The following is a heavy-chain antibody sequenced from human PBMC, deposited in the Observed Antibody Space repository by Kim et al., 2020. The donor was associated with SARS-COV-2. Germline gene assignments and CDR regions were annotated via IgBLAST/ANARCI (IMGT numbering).Heavy chain of an antibody. CDR1: GFTFSSYA. CDR3: ARAAQGFGYCSGGSCYSDY. CDR2: ISYDGSNK. V-gene: IGHV3-30-3*01. D-gene: IGHD2-15*01. Sequence: GGSLRLSCAASGFTFSSYAMHWVRQAPGKGLEWVAVISYDGSNKYYADSVKGRFTISRDNSKNTLYLQMNSLRAEDTAVYYCARAAQGFGYCSGGSCYSDYWGQGTLVTVSS. J-gene: IGHJ4*02.